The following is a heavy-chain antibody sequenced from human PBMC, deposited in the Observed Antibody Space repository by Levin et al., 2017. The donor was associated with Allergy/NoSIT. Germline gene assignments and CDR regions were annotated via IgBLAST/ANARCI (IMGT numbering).Heavy chain of an antibody. Sequence: GGSLRLSCAASGFTFRTYGMHWVRQAPGKGLEWVAVIWYDGSNQYYADSVKGRFTISRDNSKNTLYLQMQSLRAEDTAVYYCARTGSGYNYGYYFDYWGQGTLVTVSS. CDR3: ARTGSGYNYGYYFDY. D-gene: IGHD5-12*01. CDR2: IWYDGSNQ. J-gene: IGHJ4*02. V-gene: IGHV3-33*01. CDR1: GFTFRTYG.